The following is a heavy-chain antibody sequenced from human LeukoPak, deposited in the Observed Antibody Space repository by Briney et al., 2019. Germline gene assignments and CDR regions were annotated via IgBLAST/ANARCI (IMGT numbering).Heavy chain of an antibody. D-gene: IGHD3-10*01. CDR2: ISSSSSYI. V-gene: IGHV3-21*01. J-gene: IGHJ4*02. CDR1: GFTFSSYS. CDR3: ARAGLLWFGESYFDY. Sequence: GGSLRPSCAASGFTFSSYSMNWVRQAPGKGLEWVSSISSSSSYIYYADSVKGRFTISRDNAKNSPYLQMTSLRAEDTAVYYCARAGLLWFGESYFDYWGQGTLVTVSS.